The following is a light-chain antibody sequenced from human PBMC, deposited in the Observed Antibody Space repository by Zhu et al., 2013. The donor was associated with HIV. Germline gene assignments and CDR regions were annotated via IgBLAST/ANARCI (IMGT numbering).Light chain of an antibody. CDR1: QTVSSN. Sequence: DIVLTQSPATLSVSPGEGATLSCRASQTVSSNLAWYQQKPGQAPRLLIYAASIRATGIPARFSGSGAGTEFTLTISSLQPDDFATYYCQQYNSYSWNFGQGTKIEIK. V-gene: IGKV3D-15*01. CDR2: AAS. CDR3: QQYNSYSWN. J-gene: IGKJ1*01.